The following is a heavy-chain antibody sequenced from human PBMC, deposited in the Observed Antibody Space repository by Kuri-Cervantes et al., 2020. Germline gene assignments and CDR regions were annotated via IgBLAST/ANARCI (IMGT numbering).Heavy chain of an antibody. CDR3: AVIPSAGPFVY. V-gene: IGHV3-23*01. CDR2: ISGSGNNI. CDR1: GFTFSSYA. D-gene: IGHD6-19*01. J-gene: IGHJ4*02. Sequence: LSLTCAASGFTFSSYAMTWVRQAPGGGLEWVSSISGSGNNIYYAYSVKGRLTISRDNSKNTLFLQMISLRVEDTAVYYCAVIPSAGPFVYWGQGTLVTVSS.